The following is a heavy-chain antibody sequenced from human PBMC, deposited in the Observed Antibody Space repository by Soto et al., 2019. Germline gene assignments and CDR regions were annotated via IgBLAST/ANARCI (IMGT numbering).Heavy chain of an antibody. CDR3: ALVPTYYDSLTGCLTDGMGV. V-gene: IGHV1-69*02. J-gene: IGHJ6*02. CDR2: IIPILGIA. D-gene: IGHD3-9*01. CDR1: GGTSSRYT. Sequence: LKVSCKASGGTSSRYTISCVRQATGQGKEWKGRIIPILGIANYAQKFQGRVTITADKSTSTAYMELSSLRSEDTAVYYCALVPTYYDSLTGCLTDGMGVWGQGTTVTVSS.